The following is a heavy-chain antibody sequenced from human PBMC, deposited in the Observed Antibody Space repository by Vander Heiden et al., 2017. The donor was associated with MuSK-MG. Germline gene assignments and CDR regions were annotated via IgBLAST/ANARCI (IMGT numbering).Heavy chain of an antibody. CDR2: IYYSGST. J-gene: IGHJ4*02. V-gene: IGHV4-30-4*08. D-gene: IGHD1-26*01. CDR3: ASLGGATPGGYFDY. Sequence: QVQLQESGPGLVKPSQTLSLTCTVSGGSISRGDYYWSWIRQPPGKGLEWIGYIYYSGSTYYNPALKSRVTISVDTSKNQLSRKLRSVTAADTAVYYCASLGGATPGGYFDYWGQGTLVTVSS. CDR1: GGSISRGDYY.